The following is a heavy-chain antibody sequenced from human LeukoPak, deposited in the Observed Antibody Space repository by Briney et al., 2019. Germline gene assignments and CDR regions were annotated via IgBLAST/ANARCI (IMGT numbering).Heavy chain of an antibody. Sequence: SETLSLTCTVSGGSISNYYWSWIRQPAGKGLEWIGRIYSSGSTNYNPSLKSRVTMSVDTSKNQFSLKLSSVTAADTAVYHCATDDTGRVGWFDPWGQGTLVTVSS. CDR1: GGSISNYY. D-gene: IGHD1-1*01. CDR2: IYSSGST. CDR3: ATDDTGRVGWFDP. V-gene: IGHV4-4*07. J-gene: IGHJ5*02.